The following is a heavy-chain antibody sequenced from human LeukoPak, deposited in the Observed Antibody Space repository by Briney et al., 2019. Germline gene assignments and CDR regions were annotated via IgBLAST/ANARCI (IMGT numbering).Heavy chain of an antibody. V-gene: IGHV3-23*01. J-gene: IGHJ4*02. Sequence: GGSLRLSRAASGFTFSSYAMSWVRQAPGKGLEWVSAISGSGGSTYYADSVKGRFTISRDNSKNTLYLQMNSLRAEDTAVYYCAKAHLLGGIAAEKFFDYWGQGTLVTVSS. CDR3: AKAHLLGGIAAEKFFDY. CDR1: GFTFSSYA. D-gene: IGHD6-13*01. CDR2: ISGSGGST.